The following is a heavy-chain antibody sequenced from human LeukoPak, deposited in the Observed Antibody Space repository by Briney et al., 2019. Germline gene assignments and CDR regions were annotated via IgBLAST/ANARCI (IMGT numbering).Heavy chain of an antibody. CDR3: ARDRGYSYGIDY. Sequence: PSETLSLTCTVSGGSISSGSYYWSWIRQPAGKGLEWIGRIYTSGSTNYNPSLKSRVTISVDTSKNQFSLKLSSVTAADTAAYYCARDRGYSYGIDYWGQGTLVTVSS. CDR2: IYTSGST. J-gene: IGHJ4*02. CDR1: GGSISSGSYY. V-gene: IGHV4-61*02. D-gene: IGHD5-18*01.